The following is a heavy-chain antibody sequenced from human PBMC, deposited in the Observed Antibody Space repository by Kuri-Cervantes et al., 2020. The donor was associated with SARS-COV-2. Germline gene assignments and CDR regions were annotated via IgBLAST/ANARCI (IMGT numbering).Heavy chain of an antibody. V-gene: IGHV3-23*01. CDR3: AKVSNILELLDPFDY. CDR1: GFTFSSYS. Sequence: GESLKISCAASGFTFSSYSMNWVRQAPGKGLEWASGISGAGDSTYYADSVKGRFTISRDNSKNTPYLQMNSLRAEDTAVYYCAKVSNILELLDPFDYWGQGTLVTVSS. D-gene: IGHD1-7*01. CDR2: ISGAGDST. J-gene: IGHJ4*02.